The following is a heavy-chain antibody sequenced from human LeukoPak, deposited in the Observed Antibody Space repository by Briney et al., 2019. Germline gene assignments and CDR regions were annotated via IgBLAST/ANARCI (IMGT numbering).Heavy chain of an antibody. CDR2: IYYSGST. CDR3: ASSQRITIFGVVNTAFNY. J-gene: IGHJ4*02. Sequence: PSETLSLTCTVSGGSISSYYWSWIRQPPGKGLEWIGYIYYSGSTNYNPSLKSRVTTSVDTSKNQFSLKLSSVTAADTAVYYCASSQRITIFGVVNTAFNYWGQGTLVTVSS. D-gene: IGHD3-3*01. V-gene: IGHV4-59*01. CDR1: GGSISSYY.